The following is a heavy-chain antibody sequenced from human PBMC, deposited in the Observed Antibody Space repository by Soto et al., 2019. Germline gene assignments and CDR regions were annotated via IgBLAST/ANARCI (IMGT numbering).Heavy chain of an antibody. Sequence: GSLRLSCAASGFTFSSYAMSWVRQAPGKGLEWVSAISGSGGRTYYADSVKGRFTISRDNSKNTLYLQMNSLRAEDTAVYYCAKSSNYDYVWGSYRPGYFDYWGQGT. J-gene: IGHJ4*02. D-gene: IGHD3-16*02. CDR2: ISGSGGRT. CDR3: AKSSNYDYVWGSYRPGYFDY. CDR1: GFTFSSYA. V-gene: IGHV3-23*01.